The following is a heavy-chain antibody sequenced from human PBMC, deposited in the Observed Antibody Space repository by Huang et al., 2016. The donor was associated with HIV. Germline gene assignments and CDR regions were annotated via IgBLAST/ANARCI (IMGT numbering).Heavy chain of an antibody. CDR2: IFPGNSNT. V-gene: IGHV5-51*03. CDR1: GFSFTSYW. Sequence: EVQLVQSGVEVKKPGESLKISCKGSGFSFTSYWIGWVRQMPGKGLELMGIIFPGNSNTFYSPAFQGQVTISADKYARTAYLQWSSLKASDSAIYYCAIHDSNDFTFDDWGQGTLVAVSS. D-gene: IGHD5-18*01. CDR3: AIHDSNDFTFDD. J-gene: IGHJ4*02.